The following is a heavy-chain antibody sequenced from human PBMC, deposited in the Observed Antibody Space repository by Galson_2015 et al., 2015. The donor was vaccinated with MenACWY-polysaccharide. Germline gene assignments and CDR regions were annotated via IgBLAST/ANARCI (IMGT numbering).Heavy chain of an antibody. Sequence: ATLSLSCAVSDSSISSGYFWGWIRPPPGQGLEWIASIFHSGTTYYNPSLKSRVTISVDTSKNQFSLKLSSVTAAGTAVYYCARVEKYSGSFYILYWGQGTLVTVSS. CDR3: ARVEKYSGSFYILY. CDR1: DSSISSGYF. V-gene: IGHV4-38-2*01. CDR2: IFHSGTT. D-gene: IGHD1-26*01. J-gene: IGHJ4*02.